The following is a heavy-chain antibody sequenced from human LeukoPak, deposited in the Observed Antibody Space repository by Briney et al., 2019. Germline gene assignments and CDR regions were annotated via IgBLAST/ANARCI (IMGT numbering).Heavy chain of an antibody. CDR3: ATDSSSSSYY. D-gene: IGHD6-6*01. V-gene: IGHV3-15*01. CDR1: GFTFSNAW. Sequence: PGESLRLSCAASGFTFSNAWMSWVRQAPGKGLEWVGRIKSKTDGGTTEYAAPVKGRLNISRDDSKNTLYLQMNSLKTEDTAVYYCATDSSSSSYYWGQGTLVTVPS. J-gene: IGHJ4*02. CDR2: IKSKTDGGTT.